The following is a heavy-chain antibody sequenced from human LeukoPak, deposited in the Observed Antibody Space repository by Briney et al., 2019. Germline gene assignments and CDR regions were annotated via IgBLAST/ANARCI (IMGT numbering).Heavy chain of an antibody. CDR2: ISSSGSNI. Sequence: GGSLRLSCAASGFTFSSYEMNWVRQAPGKGLEGVSYISSSGSNIYYADSVKGRFTISRDNAKNSLYLQMNTLRAEDTAVYYCAELGITMIGGVWGKGTTVTISS. CDR3: AELGITMIGGV. J-gene: IGHJ6*04. D-gene: IGHD3-10*02. V-gene: IGHV3-48*03. CDR1: GFTFSSYE.